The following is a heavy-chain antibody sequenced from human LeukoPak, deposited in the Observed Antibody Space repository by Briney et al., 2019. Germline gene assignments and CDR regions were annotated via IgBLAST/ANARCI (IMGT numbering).Heavy chain of an antibody. CDR2: FDPEDGET. Sequence: GSSVKVSCKVSGYTLTELSMHWVRQARGKGREWMGGFDPEDGETIYARKFQGRVTMTEDTSTDAAYLELSSLRSEDTAVYYCATALNSYDSSGPDYWGQGTLVTVSS. CDR1: GYTLTELS. CDR3: ATALNSYDSSGPDY. V-gene: IGHV1-24*01. J-gene: IGHJ4*02. D-gene: IGHD3-22*01.